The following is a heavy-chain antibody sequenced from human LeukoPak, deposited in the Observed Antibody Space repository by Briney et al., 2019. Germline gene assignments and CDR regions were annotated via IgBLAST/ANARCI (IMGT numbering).Heavy chain of an antibody. D-gene: IGHD6-19*01. CDR1: GASISSYY. V-gene: IGHV4-59*01. Sequence: PSETLSLTCTVSGASISSYYWSWIRQPPGKGLEWIGYIYYSGSTNHNPSLKSRVTISLDTSKNQFSLKLSSVTAADTAVYYCARGGISSGWYGWGQGTLVTVSS. CDR3: ARGGISSGWYG. CDR2: IYYSGST. J-gene: IGHJ4*02.